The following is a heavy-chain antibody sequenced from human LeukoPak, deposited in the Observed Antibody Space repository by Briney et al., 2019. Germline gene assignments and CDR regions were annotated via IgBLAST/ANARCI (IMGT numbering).Heavy chain of an antibody. CDR3: ASTYDFWSGYPFQN. J-gene: IGHJ4*02. CDR1: GFTFSSYA. V-gene: IGHV3-23*01. D-gene: IGHD3-3*01. CDR2: ISGSGGST. Sequence: GGSLRLSCAASGFTFSSYAMSWVRQAPGKGLEWVAAISGSGGSTYYADSVKGRFTISRDNSHNTLYQEMNSLSAEDTAIYFCASTYDFWSGYPFQNWGQGILVTVSS.